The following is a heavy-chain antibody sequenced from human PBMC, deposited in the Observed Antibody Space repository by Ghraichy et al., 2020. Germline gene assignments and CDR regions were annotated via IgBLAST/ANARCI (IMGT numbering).Heavy chain of an antibody. CDR3: ARAVAGAIGTFDI. V-gene: IGHV4-39*07. D-gene: IGHD6-19*01. CDR1: GASINNRTYY. CDR2: VYYSGSA. J-gene: IGHJ3*02. Sequence: SETLSLTCTVSGASINNRTYYWAWIRQPPRKGLEWIGSVYYSGSAYYNPSLKSRVVLSVGTSKNQFSLRLTSVTAADTAVYHCARAVAGAIGTFDIWGRGTMVTVSS.